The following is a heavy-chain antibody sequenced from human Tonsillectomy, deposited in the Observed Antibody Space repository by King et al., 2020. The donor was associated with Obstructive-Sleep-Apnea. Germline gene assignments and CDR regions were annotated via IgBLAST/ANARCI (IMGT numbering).Heavy chain of an antibody. CDR3: ARGDGGNYYFYGMDV. D-gene: IGHD4-23*01. CDR2: INPNSGGT. Sequence: QLVQSGAEVKKPGASVKVSCKASGYTFTGYYMHWVRQAPGQGLEWMGWINPNSGGTNYAQKFQGWITMTRDTSISTAYMELSRLRSDDTAVYYCARGDGGNYYFYGMDVWVQGTTVSVSS. CDR1: GYTFTGYY. J-gene: IGHJ6*02. V-gene: IGHV1-2*04.